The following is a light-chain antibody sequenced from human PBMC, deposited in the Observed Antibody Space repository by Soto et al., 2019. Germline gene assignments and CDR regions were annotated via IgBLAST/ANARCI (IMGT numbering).Light chain of an antibody. CDR3: QQYNNWPPWT. J-gene: IGKJ1*01. CDR1: QSVGSD. CDR2: GAS. V-gene: IGKV3-15*01. Sequence: EVVMTQSPATLSVSLGEGATLSCRASQSVGSDLAWYQHKPGLAPRLLIYGASTRATGVPARFSGGGSGTEFTLTISSLQSEDFAVYYCQQYNNWPPWTFGQGTKVEVE.